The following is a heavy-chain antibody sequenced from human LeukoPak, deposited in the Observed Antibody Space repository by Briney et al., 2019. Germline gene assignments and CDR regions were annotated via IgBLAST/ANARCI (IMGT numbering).Heavy chain of an antibody. Sequence: GGSLRLSCVASGFTFSSYGMHWVRQAPGKGLEWVAVIWYDGSSKYYEDSVKGRFTISRDDSKNTVYLQMNSLRAEDTAVYYCAKDRITGTPYFFDYWGQGTLVTVSS. V-gene: IGHV3-33*06. CDR2: IWYDGSSK. J-gene: IGHJ4*02. D-gene: IGHD1-20*01. CDR1: GFTFSSYG. CDR3: AKDRITGTPYFFDY.